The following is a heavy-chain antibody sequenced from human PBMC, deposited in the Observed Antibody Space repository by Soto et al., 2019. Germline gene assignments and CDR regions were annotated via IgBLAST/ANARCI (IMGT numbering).Heavy chain of an antibody. CDR3: AGDGSWSSGMDV. D-gene: IGHD6-13*01. CDR1: GGSISSYQ. V-gene: IGHV4-4*07. J-gene: IGHJ6*02. CDR2: IYTSGST. Sequence: PWETLSLTCTVSGGSISSYQWSWIRQPAGKGLEWIGRIYTSGSTNYNPSLKSRVTMSVDTSKKQFSLKLSSVTAADTAVYYCAGDGSWSSGMDVWGQGTTVTVSS.